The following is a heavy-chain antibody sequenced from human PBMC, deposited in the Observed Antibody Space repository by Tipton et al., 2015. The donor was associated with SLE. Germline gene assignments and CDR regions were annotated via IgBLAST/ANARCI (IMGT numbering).Heavy chain of an antibody. CDR1: GFTLTAYY. D-gene: IGHD4-11*01. CDR2: INPSGGST. CDR3: ARAKKGHDYINTDACDI. Sequence: SGAEVKKPGASVKVSCKASGFTLTAYYLHWVRQAPGQGLEWMGIINPSGGSTTYAQKFQGRVTMTRDTSTSTVYMELRSLRSEDTAVYYRARAKKGHDYINTDACDIWGQVPMVTLSS. J-gene: IGHJ3*02. V-gene: IGHV1-46*01.